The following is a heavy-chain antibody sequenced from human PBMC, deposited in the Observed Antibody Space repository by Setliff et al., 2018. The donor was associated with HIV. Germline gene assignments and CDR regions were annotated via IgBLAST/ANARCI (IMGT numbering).Heavy chain of an antibody. CDR1: GYTFTSYA. CDR2: ISAHNGNT. Sequence: AAVKVSCKASGYTFTSYAFNWVRQAPGQGLEGMGWISAHNGNTNYAQKFQGRVTMTTDISTSTAYMELRSLSSDDTAVYYCAREDTAPPDYYYSYMDGWGKGTTVTV. V-gene: IGHV1-18*01. D-gene: IGHD5-18*01. J-gene: IGHJ6*03. CDR3: AREDTAPPDYYYSYMDG.